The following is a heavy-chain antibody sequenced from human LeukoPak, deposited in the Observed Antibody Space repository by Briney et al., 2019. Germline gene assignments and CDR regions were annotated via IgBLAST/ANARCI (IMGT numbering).Heavy chain of an antibody. Sequence: SETVSLTGAGSGGYISSGGYSWSWIRQPPGKGLDWIGYIDHSGSTFQTPSLKSRVTISLDKSKNQFSLKMSSVTAADTAVYYRARGSGSNFDGYYFDYWGQGTLVTVSS. V-gene: IGHV4-30-2*01. CDR2: IDHSGST. J-gene: IGHJ4*02. CDR1: GGYISSGGYS. CDR3: ARGSGSNFDGYYFDY. D-gene: IGHD6-13*01.